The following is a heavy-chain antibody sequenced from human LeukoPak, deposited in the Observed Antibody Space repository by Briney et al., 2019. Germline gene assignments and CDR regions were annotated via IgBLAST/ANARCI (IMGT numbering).Heavy chain of an antibody. CDR3: AKKGTCCSTGSRDLYYMDI. Sequence: PGGSLRLSCAASGFSFSTYGMHWVRQAPGRGLEWVAFIRYDGNNKYYGDSVKGRFTISRDNSKNTLYLQMSNLRPEDTAVYYCAKKGTCCSTGSRDLYYMDIWGKGTTVTVS. J-gene: IGHJ6*03. V-gene: IGHV3-30*02. D-gene: IGHD6-19*01. CDR2: IRYDGNNK. CDR1: GFSFSTYG.